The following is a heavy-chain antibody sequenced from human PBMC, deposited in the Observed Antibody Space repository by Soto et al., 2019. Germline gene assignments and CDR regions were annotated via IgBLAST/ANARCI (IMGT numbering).Heavy chain of an antibody. D-gene: IGHD5-12*01. Sequence: KVSCKASGGTFNNYAITWVRQAPGHGLEWLGRIIPIFGSANYAQKFQGRVTITADESTTTAYMELSSLRSDDTAVYYFAKDGGKDGYFGNWFDPWGQGTLVTVSS. CDR2: IIPIFGSA. J-gene: IGHJ5*02. CDR3: AKDGGKDGYFGNWFDP. CDR1: GGTFNNYA. V-gene: IGHV1-69*15.